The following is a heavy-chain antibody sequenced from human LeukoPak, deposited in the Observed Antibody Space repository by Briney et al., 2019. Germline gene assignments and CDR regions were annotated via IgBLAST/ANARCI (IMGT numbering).Heavy chain of an antibody. J-gene: IGHJ4*02. Sequence: SETLSLTCTVSGGSISSSSYYWGWIRQPPGKGLEWIGRIYTSGSTNYNPSLKSRVTMSVDTSKNQFSLKLSSVTAADTAVYYCAREGILYYYGSGSYLDYWGQGTLVTVSS. CDR1: GGSISSSSYY. V-gene: IGHV4-39*07. D-gene: IGHD3-10*01. CDR3: AREGILYYYGSGSYLDY. CDR2: IYTSGST.